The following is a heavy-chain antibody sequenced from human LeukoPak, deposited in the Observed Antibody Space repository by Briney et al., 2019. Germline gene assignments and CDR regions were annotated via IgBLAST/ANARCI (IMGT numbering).Heavy chain of an antibody. V-gene: IGHV3-30*04. D-gene: IGHD4-17*01. J-gene: IGHJ5*02. CDR2: ISYDGSNK. Sequence: PGGSLRLSCAASGFTFSSYAMHWVRQAPGKGLEWVAVISYDGSNKYYADPVKGRFTISKANSKNTLYLQMNSLRAENTDVYYCARGGRYGEYDDGFDPWGERTLVTVSS. CDR3: ARGGRYGEYDDGFDP. CDR1: GFTFSSYA.